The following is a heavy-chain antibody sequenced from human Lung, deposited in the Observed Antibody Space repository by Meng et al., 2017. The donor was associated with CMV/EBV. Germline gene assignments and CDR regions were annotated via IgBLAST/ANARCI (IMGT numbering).Heavy chain of an antibody. V-gene: IGHV1-2*02. J-gene: IGHJ3*01. D-gene: IGHD2-15*01. CDR1: GFSFSDSF. CDR2: INPGTKNR. Sequence: ASVXVSXKASGFSFSDSFVHWMRQAPGQGLEWMGWINPGTKNRDTAEKFHDRVTLTGDTTTGTAHMELRSLTSDDTAVYYCARVVGFCSGASCILDAYDVWXQGTXVTV. CDR3: ARVVGFCSGASCILDAYDV.